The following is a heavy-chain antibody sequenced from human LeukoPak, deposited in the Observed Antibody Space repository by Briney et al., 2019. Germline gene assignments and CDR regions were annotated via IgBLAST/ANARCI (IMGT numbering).Heavy chain of an antibody. CDR2: IKQDGSEK. J-gene: IGHJ6*02. CDR3: ARDTYYDILTGYYDYYYYGMDV. V-gene: IGHV3-7*01. Sequence: PGGSLRLSCAASGFTFSSYWMSWVRQAPGKGLEWVANIKQDGSEKYYVDSVKGRFTISRDNAKNSLYLQMNSLRAEDTAVYYCARDTYYDILTGYYDYYYYGMDVWGQGTTVTVSS. D-gene: IGHD3-9*01. CDR1: GFTFSSYW.